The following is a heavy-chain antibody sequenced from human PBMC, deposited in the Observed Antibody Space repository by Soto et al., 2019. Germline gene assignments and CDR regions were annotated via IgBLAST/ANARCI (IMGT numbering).Heavy chain of an antibody. J-gene: IGHJ4*02. Sequence: SETLSLTCTVSGGSISSYYWSWIRQPPGKGLEWIGYIYYSGSTNYNPSLKSRVTISVDTSKNQFSLKLSSVTAADTAVYYCARGAQYDYVWGSYRYIFDYWGQGTLVTVSS. V-gene: IGHV4-59*01. CDR1: GGSISSYY. CDR3: ARGAQYDYVWGSYRYIFDY. CDR2: IYYSGST. D-gene: IGHD3-16*02.